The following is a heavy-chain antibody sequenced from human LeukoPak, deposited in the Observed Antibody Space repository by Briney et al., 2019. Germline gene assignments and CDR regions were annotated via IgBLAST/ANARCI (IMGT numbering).Heavy chain of an antibody. CDR3: VTLGYCTTTRCYATDGGAFDI. J-gene: IGHJ3*02. CDR1: GFTFSSYA. CDR2: IKSKKDGETT. V-gene: IGHV3-15*01. Sequence: PGGSLRLSCAASGFTFSSYAMSWVRQAPGKGPEWVGRIKSKKDGETTNYAAPVKGRFLISRDDSRNTLYLQMNSLKVEDTAVYYCVTLGYCTTTRCYATDGGAFDIWGQGTMVTVSS. D-gene: IGHD2-2*01.